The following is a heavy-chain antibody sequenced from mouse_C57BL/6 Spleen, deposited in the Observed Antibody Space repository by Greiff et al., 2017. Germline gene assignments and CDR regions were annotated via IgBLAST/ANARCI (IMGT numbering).Heavy chain of an antibody. CDR3: ARLYYYGSSPAWFAY. CDR2: INPSTGGT. J-gene: IGHJ3*01. CDR1: GYSFTGYY. Sequence: VQLQQSGPELVKPGASVKISCKASGYSFTGYYMNWVKQSPEKSLDWIGEINPSTGGTTYNQKFKAKATLTVDKSYSTAYMQLKSLTSEDSAVYDCARLYYYGSSPAWFAYWGQGTLVTVSA. V-gene: IGHV1-42*01. D-gene: IGHD1-1*01.